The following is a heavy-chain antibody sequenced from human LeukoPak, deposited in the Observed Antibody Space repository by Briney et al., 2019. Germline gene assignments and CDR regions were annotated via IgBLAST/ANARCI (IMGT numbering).Heavy chain of an antibody. D-gene: IGHD2-2*01. J-gene: IGHJ4*02. CDR1: GFTFSDYY. CDR2: ISSSGSTI. Sequence: PGGSLRLSCAASGFTFSDYYMSWIRQAPGKGLEWVSYISSSGSTIYYADSVKGRFTISRDNAKNSLYLQMNSLRAEDAAVYYCARVGGDIVVVPAAIGDYWGQGTLVTVSS. CDR3: ARVGGDIVVVPAAIGDY. V-gene: IGHV3-11*01.